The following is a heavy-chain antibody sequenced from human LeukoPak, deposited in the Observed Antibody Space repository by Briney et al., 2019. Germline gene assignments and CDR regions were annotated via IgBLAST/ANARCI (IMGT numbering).Heavy chain of an antibody. CDR1: GFTFSGSA. CDR3: AKVKSSGWYWIDY. J-gene: IGHJ4*02. V-gene: IGHV3-73*01. Sequence: GGSLRLSCAASGFTFSGSAMHWVRQASGKGLEWVGRIRAKADSYATTYAASVQGRFTISRDDSKNTAYLQMNSLKTEDTAVYYCAKVKSSGWYWIDYWGQGTLVTVSS. CDR2: IRAKADSYAT. D-gene: IGHD6-19*01.